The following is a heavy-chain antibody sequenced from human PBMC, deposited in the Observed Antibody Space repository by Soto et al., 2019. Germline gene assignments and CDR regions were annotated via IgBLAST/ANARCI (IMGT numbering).Heavy chain of an antibody. D-gene: IGHD2-15*01. J-gene: IGHJ4*02. CDR2: IWYDGSNK. CDR3: ARGCSGDSCYYFDF. V-gene: IGHV3-33*01. CDR1: GFTFSSYG. Sequence: QVQLVESGGGVVQPGRSLRLSCAASGFTFSSYGMHWVRQAPGKGLEWVAVIWYDGSNKYSADSVKGRFTISRDNSKNTLYLQMNSLRAEDTAVYYCARGCSGDSCYYFDFWGQGTLVTVSS.